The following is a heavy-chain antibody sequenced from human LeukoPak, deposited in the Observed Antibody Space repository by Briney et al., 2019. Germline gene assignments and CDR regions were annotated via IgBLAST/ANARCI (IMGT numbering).Heavy chain of an antibody. CDR2: INWNGGST. CDR1: GFTFDDYG. J-gene: IGHJ4*02. CDR3: AKIGIAVLATGD. D-gene: IGHD6-19*01. V-gene: IGHV3-20*04. Sequence: GGSLRLSCAVSGFTFDDYGMSWVRQAPGKGLEWVSGINWNGGSTGYADSVKGRFTISRDNSKNTLYLQMNSLRVEDTAVYYCAKIGIAVLATGDWGQGTLVTVSS.